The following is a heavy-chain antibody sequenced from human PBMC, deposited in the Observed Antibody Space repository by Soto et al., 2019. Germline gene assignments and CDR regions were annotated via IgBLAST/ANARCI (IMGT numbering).Heavy chain of an antibody. Sequence: SETLSLTCTVSGVSISSGGYYWSWIRQHPGKGLEWIGYIYYSGSTYYNPSLKSRVTISVDTSKNQFSLKLSSVTAADTAVYYCAREGMTTVTTHGMDVWGRGTTVTVSS. CDR1: GVSISSGGYY. CDR2: IYYSGST. D-gene: IGHD4-17*01. J-gene: IGHJ6*02. CDR3: AREGMTTVTTHGMDV. V-gene: IGHV4-31*03.